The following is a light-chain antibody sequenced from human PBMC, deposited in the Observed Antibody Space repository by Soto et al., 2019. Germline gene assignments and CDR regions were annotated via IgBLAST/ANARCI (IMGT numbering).Light chain of an antibody. Sequence: DIVMTQSPDSLAVSLGERATINCKSSQSVLYSSNNKNYLAWYQQKPGQPPKLLIYWASTRESGVPDRFSGNGSWTDFSLTFSSLQSEDWAVYYCQQYYSSPFTFGPGTKLDIK. CDR3: QQYYSSPFT. CDR2: WAS. CDR1: QSVLYSSNNKNY. J-gene: IGKJ3*01. V-gene: IGKV4-1*01.